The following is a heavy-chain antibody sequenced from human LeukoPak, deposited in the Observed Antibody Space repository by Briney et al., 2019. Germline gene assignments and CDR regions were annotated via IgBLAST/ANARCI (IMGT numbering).Heavy chain of an antibody. V-gene: IGHV3-43*02. J-gene: IGHJ4*02. CDR2: ISGDGGST. CDR1: GFMFHDYA. Sequence: GALILSCAAPGFMFHDYAIHRVRQAPGKGLEWVSLISGDGGSTFYADSVKGRFTISRDNSKNSLYLQMNSLRSDDTALYYCARESESSGWYDYWGQGTLVTVSS. CDR3: ARESESSGWYDY. D-gene: IGHD6-19*01.